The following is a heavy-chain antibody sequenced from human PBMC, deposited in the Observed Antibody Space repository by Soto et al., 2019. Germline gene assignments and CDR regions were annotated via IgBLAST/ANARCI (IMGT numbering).Heavy chain of an antibody. V-gene: IGHV1-69*06. CDR3: ARSRHSGSWYPKGTFYYYYYGMDV. CDR1: GGTFSSYA. Sequence: QVQLVQSGAEVKKPGSSVKVSCKASGGTFSSYAISWVRQAPGQGLEWMGGIIPIFGTANYAQKFQGRVTITADKSTSTAYMELSSLRSEDTAVYYCARSRHSGSWYPKGTFYYYYYGMDVWGQGTTVTVSS. D-gene: IGHD6-13*01. J-gene: IGHJ6*02. CDR2: IIPIFGTA.